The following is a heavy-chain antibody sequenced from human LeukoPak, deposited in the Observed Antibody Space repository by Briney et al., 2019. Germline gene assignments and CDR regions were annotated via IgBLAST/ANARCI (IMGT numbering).Heavy chain of an antibody. CDR2: INPSGGST. D-gene: IGHD1-26*01. CDR3: ARDFLAAIRWELLRSYYFDY. Sequence: GASVKVSCKASGYTFTSYYMHWVRQAPGQELEWMGIINPSGGSTSYAQKFQGRVTMTRDTSTSTVYMELSSLRSEDTAVYYCARDFLAAIRWELLRSYYFDYWGQRTLVTVSS. CDR1: GYTFTSYY. V-gene: IGHV1-46*01. J-gene: IGHJ4*02.